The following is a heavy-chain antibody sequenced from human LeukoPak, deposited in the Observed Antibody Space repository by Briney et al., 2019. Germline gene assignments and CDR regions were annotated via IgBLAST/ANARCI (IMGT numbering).Heavy chain of an antibody. CDR2: ISGSGGST. CDR3: AKDSTYYDILTGLDY. V-gene: IGHV3-23*01. D-gene: IGHD3-9*01. Sequence: GGSLRLSCAASGFTFSSYGMIWVRQAPGKGLEWVSGISGSGGSTYVADSVKGRFTISRDNSKNTLYLQMNSLRAEDTAVYYCAKDSTYYDILTGLDYWGQGTLVTVSS. J-gene: IGHJ4*02. CDR1: GFTFSSYG.